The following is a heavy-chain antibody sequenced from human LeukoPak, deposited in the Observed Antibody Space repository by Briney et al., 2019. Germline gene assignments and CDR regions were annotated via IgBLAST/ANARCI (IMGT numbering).Heavy chain of an antibody. D-gene: IGHD1-26*01. CDR3: ARDPVGGSTIFDY. V-gene: IGHV4-59*12. CDR2: IYYSGST. J-gene: IGHJ4*02. CDR1: GGSISSYY. Sequence: SETLSLTCTVSGGSISSYYWSWIRQPPGKGLEWIGYIYYSGSTNYNPSLKSRVTISVDTSKNQFSLQLSSVTPEDTAVYYCARDPVGGSTIFDYWGQGTLVTVSS.